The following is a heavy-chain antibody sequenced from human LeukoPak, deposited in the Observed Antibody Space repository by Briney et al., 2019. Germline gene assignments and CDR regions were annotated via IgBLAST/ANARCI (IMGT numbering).Heavy chain of an antibody. D-gene: IGHD4-23*01. CDR1: GYSFTSYW. Sequence: GESLKISCKGSGYSFTSYWIGWVRQMPGKGLEWMGIIYPGDSDTRYSPSFQGQVTISADKSISTAYLQWSSLKASDTAMYYCARWGDYGGPKIHYGMDVWGQGTTVAVSS. CDR3: ARWGDYGGPKIHYGMDV. J-gene: IGHJ6*02. CDR2: IYPGDSDT. V-gene: IGHV5-51*01.